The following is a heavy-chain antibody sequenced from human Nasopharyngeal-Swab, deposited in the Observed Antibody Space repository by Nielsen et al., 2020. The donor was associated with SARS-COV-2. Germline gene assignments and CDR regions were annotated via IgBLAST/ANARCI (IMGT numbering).Heavy chain of an antibody. J-gene: IGHJ5*02. CDR2: ISHNSGT. V-gene: IGHV4-59*11. CDR3: AKEGATGWFDP. CDR1: GVSITSQY. Sequence: GSPRLSCTVSGVSITSQYWSWIRQPPGKGLEWIGYISHNSGTSYNPSLKSRVTMFMDTSKNQFSLRLRSVTAADTAVYYCAKEGATGWFDPWGQGTLVTVSS.